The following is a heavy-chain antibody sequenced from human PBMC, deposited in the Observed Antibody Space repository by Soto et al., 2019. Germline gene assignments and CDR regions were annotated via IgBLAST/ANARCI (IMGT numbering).Heavy chain of an antibody. V-gene: IGHV4-31*03. Sequence: SETLSLTSTVSGGSISSGGYYWSWIRQHPGKGLEWIGYIYYSGSTYYNPSLKSRVTISVDTSKNQFSLKLSSVTAADTAVYYCARDRGGYPPAPFDYWGQGTLVTVSS. CDR3: ARDRGGYPPAPFDY. D-gene: IGHD3-22*01. CDR2: IYYSGST. CDR1: GGSISSGGYY. J-gene: IGHJ4*02.